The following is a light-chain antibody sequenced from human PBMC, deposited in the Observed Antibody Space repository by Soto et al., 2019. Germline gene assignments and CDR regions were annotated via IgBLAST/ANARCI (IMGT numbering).Light chain of an antibody. J-gene: IGKJ1*01. CDR2: GAS. Sequence: EIVMTQSPATLSVSPGDRATLSCRASQSVNSKVAWYQQKPGQAPRLLIYGASTRATGIPARFSGSGSGTEFILTISSLQSEDFAVYYCQQYEHLKTFGQGTKVEIK. V-gene: IGKV3-15*01. CDR1: QSVNSK. CDR3: QQYEHLKT.